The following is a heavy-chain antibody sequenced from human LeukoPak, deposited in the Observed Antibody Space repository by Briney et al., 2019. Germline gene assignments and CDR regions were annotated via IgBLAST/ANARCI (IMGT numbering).Heavy chain of an antibody. CDR2: ISWNSGSI. V-gene: IGHV3-9*01. J-gene: IGHJ4*02. Sequence: GRSLRLSCAASGFTFDDYAMHWVRQAPGKGLEWVSGISWNSGSIGYADSVKGRFTISRDNAKNSLYLQMNSLRAEDTALYYCAKVGGTAAANYFDYWGQGTLVTVSS. D-gene: IGHD6-13*01. CDR1: GFTFDDYA. CDR3: AKVGGTAAANYFDY.